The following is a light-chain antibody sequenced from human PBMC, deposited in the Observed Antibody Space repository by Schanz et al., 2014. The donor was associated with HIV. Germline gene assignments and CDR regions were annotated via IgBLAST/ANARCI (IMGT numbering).Light chain of an antibody. CDR3: CSYAGSSTPV. CDR2: EVN. CDR1: SRDIGSYNF. Sequence: QSALTQPASVSGSPGQSVTISCTGTSRDIGSYNFVSWYQHHPAEPPKLIIYEVNKRPSGVPNRFSGSKSGNTASLTVSGLQAEDEADYYCCSYAGSSTPVFGGGTKLTVL. J-gene: IGLJ2*01. V-gene: IGLV2-23*02.